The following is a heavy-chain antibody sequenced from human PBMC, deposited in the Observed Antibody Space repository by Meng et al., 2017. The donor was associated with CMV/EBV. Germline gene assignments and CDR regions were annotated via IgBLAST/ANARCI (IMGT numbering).Heavy chain of an antibody. Sequence: GSLRLSCTVSGGSISSYYWSWIRQPPGKGLEWIGYINYSGSTNYNPSLKSRVTISVDTSKNQFSLKLSSVTAADTAVYYCAGQNVAAAAGTVFDYWGQGTLVTVSS. J-gene: IGHJ4*02. V-gene: IGHV4-59*01. CDR2: INYSGST. D-gene: IGHD6-13*01. CDR1: GGSISSYY. CDR3: AGQNVAAAAGTVFDY.